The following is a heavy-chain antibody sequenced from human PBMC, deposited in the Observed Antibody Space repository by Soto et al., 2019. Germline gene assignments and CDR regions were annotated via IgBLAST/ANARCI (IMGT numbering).Heavy chain of an antibody. V-gene: IGHV3-73*01. CDR3: TREASIAVAGTWWFDP. Sequence: GGSLRLSCAASGFTFSGSAMHWVRQASGKGLEWVCRIRSKANSYATAYAASVKGRFTISRDDSKNTAYLQMNSLKTEDTAVYYCTREASIAVAGTWWFDPWGQGTLVTVSS. CDR1: GFTFSGSA. J-gene: IGHJ5*02. CDR2: IRSKANSYAT. D-gene: IGHD6-19*01.